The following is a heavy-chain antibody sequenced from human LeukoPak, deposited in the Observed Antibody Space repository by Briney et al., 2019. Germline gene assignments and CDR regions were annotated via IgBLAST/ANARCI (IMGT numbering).Heavy chain of an antibody. Sequence: ASVKVSCKASGYTFTSYYMHWVRQAPGQGLEWMGWMNPNSGNTGYAQKFQGRVTITRNTSISTAYMELSSLRSEDTAVYYCARVKRYSGSYEDYWGQGTLVTVSS. CDR2: MNPNSGNT. V-gene: IGHV1-8*03. CDR1: GYTFTSYY. D-gene: IGHD1-26*01. J-gene: IGHJ4*02. CDR3: ARVKRYSGSYEDY.